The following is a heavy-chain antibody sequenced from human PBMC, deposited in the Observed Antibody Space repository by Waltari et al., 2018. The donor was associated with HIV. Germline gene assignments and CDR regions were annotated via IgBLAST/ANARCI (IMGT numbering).Heavy chain of an antibody. CDR1: GGSIRNYA. CDR2: NIPVFVTT. CDR3: ARLSRKVPSAVENWFDP. D-gene: IGHD2-2*01. Sequence: QVQLVQSGAAVKKSGSSVKVSCKASGGSIRNYAIGWVRQGARQGSEWMRENIPVFVTTNYAQRFQGRLTISADESTSTAHMEFSIMRSEDTAVYYCARLSRKVPSAVENWFDPWGQGTLVTVSS. J-gene: IGHJ5*02. V-gene: IGHV1-69*01.